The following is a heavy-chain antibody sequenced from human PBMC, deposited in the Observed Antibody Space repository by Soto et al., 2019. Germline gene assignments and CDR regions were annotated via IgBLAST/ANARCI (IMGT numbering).Heavy chain of an antibody. V-gene: IGHV3-33*01. CDR1: GFTFSSYG. CDR3: ARDTLRAARPGYYYYYGMDV. D-gene: IGHD6-6*01. J-gene: IGHJ6*02. CDR2: IWYDGSNK. Sequence: PGGSLRLSCAASGFTFSSYGMHWVRQAPGKGLEWVAVIWYDGSNKYYADSVKGRFTISRDNSKNTLYLQMNSLRAEDTAVYYCARDTLRAARPGYYYYYGMDVWGQGTLVTVSS.